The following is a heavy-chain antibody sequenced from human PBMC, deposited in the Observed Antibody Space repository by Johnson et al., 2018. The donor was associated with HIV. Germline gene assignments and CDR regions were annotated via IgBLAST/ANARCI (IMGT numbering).Heavy chain of an antibody. CDR3: ASAYTANI. J-gene: IGHJ3*02. D-gene: IGHD2-21*02. CDR2: INSDGTNT. V-gene: IGHV3-74*02. Sequence: VQLVESGGGLVQPGGSLRLSCAASGFTLSNYWMHWVRQAPGKGLVWVSRINSDGTNTTYADSVKGRFTISRDNARNTLFLQMHSLRAEDTAVYYCASAYTANIWGQGTKVTVSS. CDR1: GFTLSNYW.